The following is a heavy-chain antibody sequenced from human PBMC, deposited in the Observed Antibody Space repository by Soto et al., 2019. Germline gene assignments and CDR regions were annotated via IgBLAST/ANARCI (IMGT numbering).Heavy chain of an antibody. CDR3: ARGGGSGGWSGGGWFDP. CDR1: GGSFSGYY. D-gene: IGHD6-19*01. CDR2: INHSGST. V-gene: IGHV4-34*01. Sequence: SETLSLTCAVYGGSFSGYYWSWIRQPPGKGLEWIGEINHSGSTNYNPSLKSRVTISVDTSKNQFSLKLSSVTAADTAVYYCARGGGSGGWSGGGWFDPWGQGTLVTVSS. J-gene: IGHJ5*02.